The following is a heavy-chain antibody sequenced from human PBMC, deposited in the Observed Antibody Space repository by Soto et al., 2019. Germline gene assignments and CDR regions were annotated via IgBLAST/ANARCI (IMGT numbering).Heavy chain of an antibody. CDR2: ISDNGRTK. Sequence: RLSCAASGFTFSRHAMDWVRQAPCKGLEWVAFISDNGRTKDYADSVKGRFTISRDNSKNTLYLQMNSLRAEDTAVYYCARDKIVVVPAATRRYYYGMDVWGQGTTVTVSS. CDR3: ARDKIVVVPAATRRYYYGMDV. D-gene: IGHD2-2*01. V-gene: IGHV3-30-3*01. CDR1: GFTFSRHA. J-gene: IGHJ6*02.